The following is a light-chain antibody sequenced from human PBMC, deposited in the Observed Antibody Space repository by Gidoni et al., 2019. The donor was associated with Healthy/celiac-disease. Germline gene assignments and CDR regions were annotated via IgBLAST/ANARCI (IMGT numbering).Light chain of an antibody. V-gene: IGKV1-39*01. Sequence: DIQMTQSPSSLSASVGDRVTITCRASQSISSYLNWYQQKPGKAPKRLIYAASSLQSGVPSRFSGSGSGTDFTLTISSLQPEDFATYYCQQSHSPPPFGQXTRLEIK. J-gene: IGKJ5*01. CDR2: AAS. CDR1: QSISSY. CDR3: QQSHSPPP.